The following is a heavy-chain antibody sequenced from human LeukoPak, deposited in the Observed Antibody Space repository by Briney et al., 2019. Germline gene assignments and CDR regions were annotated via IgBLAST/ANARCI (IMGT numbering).Heavy chain of an antibody. J-gene: IGHJ6*02. Sequence: SETLSLTCTVSGVSISSSSYFWGWIRQSPGKGPEWIGNIYYSGTTYYSPSLKSRVSISVDTSKNQFSLKLSSVTAADTAVYYCARLRMSGYHYNYGVDVWGQGTTVTVSS. D-gene: IGHD3-3*01. CDR1: GVSISSSSYF. CDR2: IYYSGTT. CDR3: ARLRMSGYHYNYGVDV. V-gene: IGHV4-39*01.